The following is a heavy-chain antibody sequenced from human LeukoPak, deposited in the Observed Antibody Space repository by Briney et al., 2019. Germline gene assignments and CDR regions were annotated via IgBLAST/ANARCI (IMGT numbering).Heavy chain of an antibody. CDR1: GFTFSRYA. Sequence: GGSLRLSCAASGFTFSRYAMHWVRQAPGKGLEWVAVISYDGSNEYYADSVKGRFTISRDNSKNTLYLQMNSLRPEDAAVYYCAREAEAFDIWGQGTMVTVSS. CDR3: AREAEAFDI. J-gene: IGHJ3*02. CDR2: ISYDGSNE. V-gene: IGHV3-30-3*01.